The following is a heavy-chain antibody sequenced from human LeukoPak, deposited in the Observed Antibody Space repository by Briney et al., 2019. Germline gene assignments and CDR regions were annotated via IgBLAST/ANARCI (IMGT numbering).Heavy chain of an antibody. J-gene: IGHJ3*02. CDR2: IYYSGNT. CDR1: GGSINRYY. D-gene: IGHD2-2*01. Sequence: SETLSLTCAVFGGSINRYYWSWIRQPPGKGLEWIGYIYYSGNTNYNPSFKSRVTISVDTSKNQFSLKLSSVTAADTAIYYCVRQPSATAAFDIWGQGTMVTVSS. V-gene: IGHV4-59*08. CDR3: VRQPSATAAFDI.